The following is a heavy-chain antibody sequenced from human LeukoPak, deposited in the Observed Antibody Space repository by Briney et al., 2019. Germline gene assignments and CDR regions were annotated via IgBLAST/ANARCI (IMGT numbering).Heavy chain of an antibody. J-gene: IGHJ6*04. CDR3: ARGEDIVVVPAATTYYYYGMDV. Sequence: RGSLRLSCAASGFTFSSYGMHWVRQAPGKGLEWVAVIWYDGSNKYYADSVKGRFTISRDNSKNTLYLQMNSLRAEDTAVYYCARGEDIVVVPAATTYYYYGMDVWGKGTTVTVSS. CDR1: GFTFSSYG. CDR2: IWYDGSNK. D-gene: IGHD2-2*01. V-gene: IGHV3-33*01.